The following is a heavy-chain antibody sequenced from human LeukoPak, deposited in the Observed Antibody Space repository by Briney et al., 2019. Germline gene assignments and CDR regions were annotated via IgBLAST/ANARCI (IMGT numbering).Heavy chain of an antibody. D-gene: IGHD2-2*01. Sequence: GGSLRLSCGASGFTFSSYAMSWVRQAPGKGLEWVSAISGSGGSTYYADSVKGRFTISRDNSKNTLYLQMNSLRAEDTAVYYCAKARVGYCSSTSCPLGYWGQGTLVTVSS. CDR3: AKARVGYCSSTSCPLGY. V-gene: IGHV3-23*01. CDR2: ISGSGGST. CDR1: GFTFSSYA. J-gene: IGHJ4*02.